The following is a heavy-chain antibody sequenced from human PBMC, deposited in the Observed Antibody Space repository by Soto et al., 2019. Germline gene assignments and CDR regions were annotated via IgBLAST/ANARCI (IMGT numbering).Heavy chain of an antibody. Sequence: GSGPTLVNPTQTLTLTCTFSGFSLSTSGMCVSWIRQPPGKALEWLARIDWDDDKYYSTSLKTRLTISKDTSKNQVVLTMTNMDPVDTATYYCARLYYYDSSGYYYRDAFDIWGQGTMVTVSS. V-gene: IGHV2-70*11. CDR2: IDWDDDK. J-gene: IGHJ3*02. CDR3: ARLYYYDSSGYYYRDAFDI. D-gene: IGHD3-22*01. CDR1: GFSLSTSGMC.